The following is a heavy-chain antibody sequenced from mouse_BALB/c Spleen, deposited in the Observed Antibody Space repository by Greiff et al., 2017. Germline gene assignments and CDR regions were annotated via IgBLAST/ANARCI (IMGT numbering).Heavy chain of an antibody. Sequence: QVQLQQSGAELVRPGSSVKISCKASGYAFSSYWMNWVKQRPGQGLEWIGQIYPGDGDTNYNGKFKGKATLTADKSSSTAYMQLSSLTSEDSAVYFCARSGYGKAWFAYWGQGTLVTVSA. D-gene: IGHD2-10*02. CDR2: IYPGDGDT. CDR1: GYAFSSYW. CDR3: ARSGYGKAWFAY. V-gene: IGHV1-80*01. J-gene: IGHJ3*01.